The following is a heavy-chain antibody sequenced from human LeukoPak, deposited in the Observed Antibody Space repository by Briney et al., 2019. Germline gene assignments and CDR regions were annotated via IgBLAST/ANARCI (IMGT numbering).Heavy chain of an antibody. CDR2: VYSSGSP. V-gene: IGHV4-39*01. J-gene: IGHJ5*02. CDR1: GASIRTSTYY. CDR3: ATNKTMMTAAGMFDP. Sequence: SETLSLTCTVSGASIRTSTYYWRWLRQPPGKGLEWIGSVYSSGSPYYNPSFKSRLTISVDASKNQISLRLRSVTASDTAVYYCATNKTMMTAAGMFDPWGPGTLVTVSS. D-gene: IGHD3-22*01.